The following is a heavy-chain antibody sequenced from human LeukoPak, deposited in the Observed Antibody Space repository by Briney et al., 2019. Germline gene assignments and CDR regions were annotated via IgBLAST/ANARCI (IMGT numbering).Heavy chain of an antibody. D-gene: IGHD1-14*01. Sequence: GGSLRLSCAASGFTFSSYWMTWVRQAPGKGLEWVANIKQDGSEKYYVDSVKGRFAISRDNAKNALYLQMNSLRAEDTAVYYCARAGPEDDNWFDPWGQGILVTVSS. CDR2: IKQDGSEK. J-gene: IGHJ5*02. CDR3: ARAGPEDDNWFDP. V-gene: IGHV3-7*01. CDR1: GFTFSSYW.